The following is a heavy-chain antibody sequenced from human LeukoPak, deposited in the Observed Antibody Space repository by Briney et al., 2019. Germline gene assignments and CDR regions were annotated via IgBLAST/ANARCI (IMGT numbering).Heavy chain of an antibody. D-gene: IGHD4-17*01. CDR3: ARDGNGDHRGYFDY. Sequence: ASVKVSCKASGYTFTSFGFSWVRQAPGQGLEWMGWISAYDGNTNYAQQLQGRVTMTTDTSTSTAYMELRSLRSDDTAVYYCARDGNGDHRGYFDYWGQGTLVTVSS. CDR1: GYTFTSFG. V-gene: IGHV1-18*01. J-gene: IGHJ4*02. CDR2: ISAYDGNT.